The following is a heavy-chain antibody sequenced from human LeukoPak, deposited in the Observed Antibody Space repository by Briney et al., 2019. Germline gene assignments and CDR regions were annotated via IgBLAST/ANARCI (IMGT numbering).Heavy chain of an antibody. J-gene: IGHJ4*02. V-gene: IGHV3-23*01. D-gene: IGHD1-26*01. Sequence: PGGSLRLSCAASGFTFSRHAMSWVRQAPGKGLQWVSGITGSGGRTHYADSVQGRFTISRDNSKNTLYLQMTSLRTEDTAVYYCAKEGTSGSFLHFDYWGQGNLVTVSS. CDR3: AKEGTSGSFLHFDY. CDR2: ITGSGGRT. CDR1: GFTFSRHA.